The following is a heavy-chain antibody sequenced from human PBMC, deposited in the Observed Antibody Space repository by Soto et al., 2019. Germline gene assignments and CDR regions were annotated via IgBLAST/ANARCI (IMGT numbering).Heavy chain of an antibody. CDR2: IIPIFGTA. CDR3: GRGDDITMVRGVRPPYYYYYGMDV. Sequence: SVKVSCKASGGTFSSYAISWVRQAPGQGLEWMGGIIPIFGTANYAQKFQGRVTITADESTSTAYMELSSLRSEDTAVYYCGRGDDITMVRGVRPPYYYYYGMDVWGQGTTVTVSS. D-gene: IGHD3-10*01. CDR1: GGTFSSYA. J-gene: IGHJ6*02. V-gene: IGHV1-69*13.